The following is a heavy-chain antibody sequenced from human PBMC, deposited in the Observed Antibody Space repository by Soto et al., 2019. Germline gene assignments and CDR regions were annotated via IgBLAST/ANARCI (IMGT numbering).Heavy chain of an antibody. V-gene: IGHV1-18*04. Sequence: ASVKVSCKASGYTFTNYGISWVRQAPAQGLECMGWISGYNGDTIYAQKFQGRVTMTTDTSTSTAYMELRSLRSDDTAVYYCARDRRDLRTGLYNALDVWGQGTTVTVSS. CDR2: ISGYNGDT. CDR1: GYTFTNYG. CDR3: ARDRRDLRTGLYNALDV. J-gene: IGHJ6*02. D-gene: IGHD2-2*01.